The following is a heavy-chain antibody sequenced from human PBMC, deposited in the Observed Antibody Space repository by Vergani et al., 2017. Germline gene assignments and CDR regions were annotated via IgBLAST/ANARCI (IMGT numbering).Heavy chain of an antibody. D-gene: IGHD3-16*01. Sequence: QVQLVQSGAEVKKPGSSVKVSCKASGGTFSSYAISWVRQAPGQGLEWMGGIIPIFGTANYAQNFKGRVTITADESTSTAYMELSSLRSEDTAVYYCARSKGGVNPYYYGMDVWGQGTTVTVSS. CDR3: ARSKGGVNPYYYGMDV. V-gene: IGHV1-69*01. J-gene: IGHJ6*02. CDR1: GGTFSSYA. CDR2: IIPIFGTA.